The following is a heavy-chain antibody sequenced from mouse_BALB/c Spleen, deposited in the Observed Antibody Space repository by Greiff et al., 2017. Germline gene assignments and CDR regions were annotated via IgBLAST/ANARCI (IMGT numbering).Heavy chain of an antibody. D-gene: IGHD2-4*01. CDR1: GFTFSDYY. V-gene: IGHV5-4*02. CDR2: ISDGGSYT. Sequence: DVHLVESGGGLVKPGGSLKLSCAASGFTFSDYYMYWVRQTPEKRLEWVATISDGGSYTYYPDSVKGRFTISRDNAKNNLYLQMSSLKSEDTAMYYCARGNDYDAGAWFAYWGQGTLVTVSA. CDR3: ARGNDYDAGAWFAY. J-gene: IGHJ3*01.